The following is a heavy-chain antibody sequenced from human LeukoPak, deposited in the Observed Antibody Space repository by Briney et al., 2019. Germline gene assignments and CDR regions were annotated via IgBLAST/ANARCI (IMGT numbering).Heavy chain of an antibody. V-gene: IGHV1-2*02. Sequence: ASVKVSCKASGYTFTGYYMHWVRQAPGQGREGMGWINPNSCGTNYAQKFQGRITMPRDTSISTAYMALSRLRSDDTAVYYCAIGVPDFDYWGQGTLVTVSS. J-gene: IGHJ4*02. CDR1: GYTFTGYY. CDR2: INPNSCGT. CDR3: AIGVPDFDY. D-gene: IGHD3-10*01.